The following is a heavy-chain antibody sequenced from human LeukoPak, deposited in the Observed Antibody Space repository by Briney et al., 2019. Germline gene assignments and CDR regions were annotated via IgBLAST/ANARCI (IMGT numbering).Heavy chain of an antibody. Sequence: PGGSLRLSCAASGFTFSSYAMHWVRQAPGKGLEWVAVISYDGSNKYYADSVKGRFTISRDNSKNTLYLQMNSLRAEDTAVYYCARTGHYYYYGMDVWGQGTMVTVSS. J-gene: IGHJ6*02. D-gene: IGHD1-14*01. CDR3: ARTGHYYYYGMDV. CDR2: ISYDGSNK. V-gene: IGHV3-30*04. CDR1: GFTFSSYA.